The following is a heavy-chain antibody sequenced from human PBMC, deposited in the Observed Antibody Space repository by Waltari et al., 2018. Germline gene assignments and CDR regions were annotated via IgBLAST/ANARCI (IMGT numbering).Heavy chain of an antibody. V-gene: IGHV3-21*01. CDR1: GFTFSSYS. D-gene: IGHD6-13*01. J-gene: IGHJ4*02. Sequence: EVQLVASGGGLVKPGGSLRISCAASGFTFSSYSMNWVPQAPGKGLEWVSSISSSSSYIYYADSVKGRFTISRDNAKNSLYLQMNSLRAEDTAVYYCARDGQQLAAFDYWGQGTLVTVSS. CDR2: ISSSSSYI. CDR3: ARDGQQLAAFDY.